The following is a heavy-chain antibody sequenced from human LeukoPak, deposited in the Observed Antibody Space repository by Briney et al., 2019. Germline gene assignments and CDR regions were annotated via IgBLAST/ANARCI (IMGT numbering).Heavy chain of an antibody. V-gene: IGHV3-7*01. CDR2: IKQDGSEK. D-gene: IGHD3-22*01. CDR3: ARRGYYDSSGYDY. CDR1: GFTFSSYW. J-gene: IGHJ4*02. Sequence: GGSLRLSCAASGFTFSSYWMSWVRQAPGKGLEWVANIKQDGSEKYYVDSVKGRFTISRDNVKNSLYLQMNSLRAEDTAVYYCARRGYYDSSGYDYWGQGTLVTVSS.